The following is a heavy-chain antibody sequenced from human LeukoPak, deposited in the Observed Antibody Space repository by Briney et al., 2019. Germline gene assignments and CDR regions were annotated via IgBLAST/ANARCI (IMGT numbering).Heavy chain of an antibody. CDR3: ARGRFNYDSSGYSSFYY. CDR2: IKQDGSEK. Sequence: PGGSLRLSCAASGFTFSSYWMSWVRQAPGKGLEWVANIKQDGSEKYYVDSVKGRFTISRDNAKNSLYLQMSSLRAEDTALYYCARGRFNYDSSGYSSFYYWGQGTLVTVSS. CDR1: GFTFSSYW. V-gene: IGHV3-7*01. D-gene: IGHD3-22*01. J-gene: IGHJ4*02.